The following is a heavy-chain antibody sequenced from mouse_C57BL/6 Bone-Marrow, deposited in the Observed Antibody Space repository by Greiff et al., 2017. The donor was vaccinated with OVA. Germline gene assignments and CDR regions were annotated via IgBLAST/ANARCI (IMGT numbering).Heavy chain of an antibody. CDR3: ARERYGSSYNAMDY. Sequence: VQLQQPGAELVRPGTSVKLSCKASGYTFTSYWMHWVKQRPGQGLEWIGVIDPSDSYTNYNQKFKGEATLTVATSSSTAYMQLSSLTSEDSAVYYCARERYGSSYNAMDYWGQGTSVTVSS. CDR1: GYTFTSYW. V-gene: IGHV1-59*01. D-gene: IGHD1-1*01. J-gene: IGHJ4*01. CDR2: IDPSDSYT.